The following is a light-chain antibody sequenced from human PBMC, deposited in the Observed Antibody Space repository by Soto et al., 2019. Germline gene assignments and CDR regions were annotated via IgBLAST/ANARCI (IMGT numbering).Light chain of an antibody. V-gene: IGKV3-11*01. CDR3: QQYGSSPST. CDR1: QSVSNY. Sequence: ENVLTQSPATLSLSPGERATLSCRASQSVSNYVAWYQQKPGQAPRLLIYDASNRATGVPARFSGSGSGTDFTLTISGLEPEDFAVYYCQQYGSSPSTFGQGTKV. CDR2: DAS. J-gene: IGKJ1*01.